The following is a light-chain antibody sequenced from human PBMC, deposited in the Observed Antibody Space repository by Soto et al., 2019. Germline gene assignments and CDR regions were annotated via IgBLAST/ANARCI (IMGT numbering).Light chain of an antibody. CDR2: EVS. CDR3: SSYTSSSLGV. V-gene: IGLV2-8*01. Sequence: QSVLTQPPSASGSPGQSVTISCTGTSSDVGGYNYVSWYQQHPGKAPKLMIYEVSKRPSGVPDRFSGSKSGSTASLTVSGLQAEDEADYYCSSYTSSSLGVFGGGTKLTVL. J-gene: IGLJ3*02. CDR1: SSDVGGYNY.